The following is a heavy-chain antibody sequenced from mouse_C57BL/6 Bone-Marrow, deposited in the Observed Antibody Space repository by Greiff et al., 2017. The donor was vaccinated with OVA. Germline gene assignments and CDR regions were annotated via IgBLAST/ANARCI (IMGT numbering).Heavy chain of an antibody. CDR2: INYDGSST. D-gene: IGHD1-1*01. V-gene: IGHV5-16*01. CDR3: ARAHYYGSSYGFAY. Sequence: EVMLVESEGGLVQPGRSMKLSCTASGFTFSDYYMAWVRQVPEKGLEWVANINYDGSSTYYLDSLKSRFIISRDNAKNILYLQMSSLKSEDTATYYCARAHYYGSSYGFAYWGQGTLVTVSA. J-gene: IGHJ3*01. CDR1: GFTFSDYY.